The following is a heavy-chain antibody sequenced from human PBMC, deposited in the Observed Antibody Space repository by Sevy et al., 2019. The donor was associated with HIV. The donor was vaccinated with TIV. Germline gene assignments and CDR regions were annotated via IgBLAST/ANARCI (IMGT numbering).Heavy chain of an antibody. CDR1: GFTFGDYA. V-gene: IGHV3-49*04. CDR3: TRWKGLQSIFDY. D-gene: IGHD1-1*01. CDR2: LKSKADGGTV. Sequence: GGSLRLSCTTSGFTFGDYAMNWVRQAPGKGLEWVALLKSKADGGTVDHAASVKGRFTISRDDSKSIAYLQMNDMTTEDTGVYYCTRWKGLQSIFDYWGQRALVTVSS. J-gene: IGHJ4*02.